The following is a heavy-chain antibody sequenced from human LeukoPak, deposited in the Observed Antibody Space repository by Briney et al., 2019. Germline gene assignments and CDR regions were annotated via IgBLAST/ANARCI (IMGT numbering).Heavy chain of an antibody. CDR2: INGDGSST. V-gene: IGHV3-74*01. CDR3: AREPTTIFGVVDRYGMDV. Sequence: GGSLRLSCAASGFTFSSYWMHWVRQAPGKGLVWVSRINGDGSSTSYADSVTGRFTISRDNAKNTLYLQMNSLRAEDTAVYYCAREPTTIFGVVDRYGMDVWGQGTSVTVSS. D-gene: IGHD3-3*01. CDR1: GFTFSSYW. J-gene: IGHJ6*02.